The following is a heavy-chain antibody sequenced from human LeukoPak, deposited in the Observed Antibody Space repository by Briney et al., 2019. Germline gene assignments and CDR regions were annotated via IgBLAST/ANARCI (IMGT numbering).Heavy chain of an antibody. D-gene: IGHD4-11*01. Sequence: PGGSLRLSCAASGFTFSDYYMSWIRQAPGKGLEWVSYISSSGSTIYYADSVKGRFTISRDNAKNSLYLQMNSLRAEDTAVYYCARDGYDYSDYVSGGSFQDYWGQGTLVTVSS. V-gene: IGHV3-11*01. CDR3: ARDGYDYSDYVSGGSFQDY. CDR1: GFTFSDYY. CDR2: ISSSGSTI. J-gene: IGHJ4*02.